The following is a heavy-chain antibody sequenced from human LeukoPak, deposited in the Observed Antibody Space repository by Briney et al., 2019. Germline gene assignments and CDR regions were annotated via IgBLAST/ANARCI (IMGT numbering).Heavy chain of an antibody. D-gene: IGHD1-14*01. V-gene: IGHV4-4*07. CDR2: IYTSGST. CDR3: ARGRYESTRLSAYYYYYMDV. J-gene: IGHJ6*03. Sequence: PSETLSLTCTVSGGSISSYYGSCIRQPAGKGLEWIGRIYTSGSTIYNPSLKSRVTMSVDTSKNQFSLKLSSVTAADTAVYYCARGRYESTRLSAYYYYYMDVWGKGTTVTVSS. CDR1: GGSISSYY.